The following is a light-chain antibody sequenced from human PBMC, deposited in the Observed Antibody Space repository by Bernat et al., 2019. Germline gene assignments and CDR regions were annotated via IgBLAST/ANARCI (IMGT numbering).Light chain of an antibody. CDR2: EVN. CDR3: CSFTTTTTWV. CDR1: SSDVGSYNR. J-gene: IGLJ3*02. V-gene: IGLV2-18*02. Sequence: QSALTQPPSVSGSPGQSVTISCTGTSSDVGSYNRVSWYQQPPGTAPKLMIYEVNNRPSGVPDRFSGSKSGNTASLTISGLQAEDEADYYCCSFTTTTTWVFGRGTKLTVL.